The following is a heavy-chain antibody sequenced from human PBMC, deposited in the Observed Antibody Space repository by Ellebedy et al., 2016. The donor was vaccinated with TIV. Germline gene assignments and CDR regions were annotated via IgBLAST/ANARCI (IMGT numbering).Heavy chain of an antibody. CDR2: IIPSLGTP. V-gene: IGHV1-69*13. Sequence: AASVKVSCKASGGTFSRYALNWVRHAPGQGLEWMGGIIPSLGTPVYAQKFQGRVTIIADESTSTVDIEVSLLRFEDTAVYYCAKDLGDYFSSRSGGMDVWGQGTTVTVSS. CDR3: AKDLGDYFSSRSGGMDV. CDR1: GGTFSRYA. J-gene: IGHJ6*02. D-gene: IGHD3-10*01.